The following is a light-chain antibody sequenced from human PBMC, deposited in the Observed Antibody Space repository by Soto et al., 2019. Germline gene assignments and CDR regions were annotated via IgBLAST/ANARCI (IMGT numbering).Light chain of an antibody. CDR3: QSADSSGTDV. Sequence: SYELTQPPSVSVSPGQTARISCSGDALSKQYTYWYQQKPGQAPVLVMYKDSERPSGIPERFSGSSSGTSVTLTITGVQAEDEADYYCQSADSSGTDVFAAGTKVTVL. J-gene: IGLJ1*01. V-gene: IGLV3-25*03. CDR1: ALSKQY. CDR2: KDS.